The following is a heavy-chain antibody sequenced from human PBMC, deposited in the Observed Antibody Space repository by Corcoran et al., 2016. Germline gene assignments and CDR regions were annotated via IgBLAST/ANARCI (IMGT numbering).Heavy chain of an antibody. CDR3: ARQDNYYDSSGLTFDP. D-gene: IGHD3-22*01. CDR1: GYSFTSYW. J-gene: IGHJ5*02. Sequence: EVQLVQSGAEVKKPGESLKISCTGSGYSFTSYWIGLVRQMPGKGLEWMGIIYPGDSDTRYSPSFQGQVTISADKSISTAYLQWSSLKASDTAMYYFARQDNYYDSSGLTFDPCGHGTLVTGSS. CDR2: IYPGDSDT. V-gene: IGHV5-51*01.